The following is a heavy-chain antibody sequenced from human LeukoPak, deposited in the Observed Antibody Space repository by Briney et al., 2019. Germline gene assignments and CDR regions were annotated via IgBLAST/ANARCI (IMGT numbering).Heavy chain of an antibody. CDR1: GYTFTSYG. Sequence: ASVKVSCKASGYTFTSYGISWVRQAPGQGLEWMGWISACNGNTNYAQKLQGRVTMTTDTSTSTAYMELRSLRSDDTAVYYCARDGGYCSSTSCLPNFDYWGQGTLVTVSS. D-gene: IGHD2-2*01. CDR2: ISACNGNT. CDR3: ARDGGYCSSTSCLPNFDY. V-gene: IGHV1-18*01. J-gene: IGHJ4*02.